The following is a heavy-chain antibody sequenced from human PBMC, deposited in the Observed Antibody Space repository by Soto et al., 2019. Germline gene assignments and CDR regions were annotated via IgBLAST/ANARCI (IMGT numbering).Heavy chain of an antibody. V-gene: IGHV3-23*01. CDR3: AKVFYYYDSSGYYYFDY. Sequence: GSLRLSCAASGFTFSSYAVSWVRQAPGKGPEWISSISGSGSTIYYADSVKGRSTISRDNSKNTLYLQMSSLRAEDTAVYYCAKVFYYYDSSGYYYFDYWGQGTLVTVSS. J-gene: IGHJ4*02. CDR1: GFTFSSYA. D-gene: IGHD3-22*01. CDR2: ISGSGSTI.